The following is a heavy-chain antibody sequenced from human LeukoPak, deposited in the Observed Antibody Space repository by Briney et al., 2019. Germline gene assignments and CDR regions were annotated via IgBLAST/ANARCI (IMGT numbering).Heavy chain of an antibody. J-gene: IGHJ4*02. V-gene: IGHV1-2*06. Sequence: GASVKVSCKASGYTFTGYYMHWVRQAPGQGLEWMGRINPNSGGTNYAQKFQGRVTMTRDTSISTAYMELSRLRSDDTAVYYCARDINDYGDYEAGYWGQGTLVTVSS. CDR3: ARDINDYGDYEAGY. CDR2: INPNSGGT. D-gene: IGHD4-17*01. CDR1: GYTFTGYY.